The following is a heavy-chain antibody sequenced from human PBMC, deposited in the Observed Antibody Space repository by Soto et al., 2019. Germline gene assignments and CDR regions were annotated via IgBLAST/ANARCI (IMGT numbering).Heavy chain of an antibody. CDR1: GRTFSSYA. D-gene: IGHD4-4*01. V-gene: IGHV1-69*01. J-gene: IGHJ6*02. CDR2: IIPIFGTA. CDR3: ARRSTVTTSMYYYYYYGMDV. Sequence: QVQLVQSGAEVKKPGSSVKVSCKASGRTFSSYAISWVRQAPGQGLEWMGGIIPIFGTANYAQKFQGRVTITADESTSTAYMELSSLRSEDTAVYYCARRSTVTTSMYYYYYYGMDVWGQGTTVTVSS.